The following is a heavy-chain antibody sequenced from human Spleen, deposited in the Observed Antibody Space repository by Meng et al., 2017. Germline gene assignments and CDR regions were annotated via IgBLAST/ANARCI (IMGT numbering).Heavy chain of an antibody. V-gene: IGHV4-34*11. CDR1: GGSFSGYS. CDR2: IYYSGST. CDR3: ARQEGAFDY. J-gene: IGHJ4*02. D-gene: IGHD3-16*01. Sequence: QVQLQQWGAGLLKPSETLSLTCAVYGGSFSGYSWNWIRQPPGKGLEWIGYIYYSGSTNYNPSLKSRVTISVDTSKNQFSLNLSSVTAADTAVYYCARQEGAFDYWGQGTLVTVYS.